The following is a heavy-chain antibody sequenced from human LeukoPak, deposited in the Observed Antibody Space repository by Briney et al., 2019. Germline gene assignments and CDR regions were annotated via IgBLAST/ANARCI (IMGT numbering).Heavy chain of an antibody. CDR3: ARAEGAASHI. V-gene: IGHV4-59*02. D-gene: IGHD3-16*01. J-gene: IGHJ3*02. Sequence: SETLSLTCAVSGGSVTTYHWTWIRQPPGKGLEWIGHIHYSGGADYNPSLKSRVSMSLDTSKNHFSLRLTPVTAADTGVYFCARAEGAASHIWGQGTMVSVSS. CDR2: IHYSGGA. CDR1: GGSVTTYH.